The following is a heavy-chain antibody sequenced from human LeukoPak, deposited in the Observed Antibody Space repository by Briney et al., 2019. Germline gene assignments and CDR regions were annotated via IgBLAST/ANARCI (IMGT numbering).Heavy chain of an antibody. CDR2: INHSGSS. D-gene: IGHD5-18*01. J-gene: IGHJ5*02. V-gene: IGHV4-34*01. CDR3: APRGDIEHSYVYGKWFDP. Sequence: SETLSLTCAVYGGSFSAYCWTWIRQPPGKGLEWIGEINHSGSSNYNSSLRSRVTISVDTSYKQFSLRLSSVTAADTAVYYCAPRGDIEHSYVYGKWFDPWGQGTRVTVSS. CDR1: GGSFSAYC.